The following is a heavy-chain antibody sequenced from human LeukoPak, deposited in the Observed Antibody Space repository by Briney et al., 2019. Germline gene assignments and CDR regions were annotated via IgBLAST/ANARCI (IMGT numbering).Heavy chain of an antibody. CDR2: ISSSSSTI. J-gene: IGHJ4*02. CDR1: GFPFSSYW. V-gene: IGHV3-48*04. Sequence: GGSLRLSCAASGFPFSSYWMAWVRQAPGKGLEWVSYISSSSSTIYYADSVKGRFTISRDNAKNSLYLQMNSLRAEDTAVYYCARVRYVSSWSFDYWGQGTLVTASS. CDR3: ARVRYVSSWSFDY. D-gene: IGHD6-13*01.